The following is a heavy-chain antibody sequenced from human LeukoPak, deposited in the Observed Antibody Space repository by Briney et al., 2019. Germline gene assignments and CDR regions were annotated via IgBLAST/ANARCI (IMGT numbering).Heavy chain of an antibody. CDR3: ARDIGQTSQFDY. CDR2: INPNSGGT. V-gene: IGHV1-2*02. CDR1: GYTFTGYY. Sequence: ASVKVSCKASGYTFTGYYMHWVRQAPGQGLEWMGWINPNSGGTNYAQKFQGRVTMTRDTSISTAYMELSRLRSEDTAVYYCARDIGQTSQFDYWGQGTLVTVSS. J-gene: IGHJ4*02. D-gene: IGHD2-2*01.